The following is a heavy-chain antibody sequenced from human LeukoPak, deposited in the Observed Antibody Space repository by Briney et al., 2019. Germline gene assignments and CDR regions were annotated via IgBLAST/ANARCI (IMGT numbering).Heavy chain of an antibody. V-gene: IGHV3-23*01. J-gene: IGHJ4*02. CDR2: LSASGDST. Sequence: GGSLRLSCAASGFTFSSDAMGWVRQAPGKGLEGVSALSASGDSTHYADSVKGRFTISRDNSKSTLYLQMDKLRAEDTALYYCAKRYYYDSSGRGYDNWGQGTLVTVSS. CDR1: GFTFSSDA. CDR3: AKRYYYDSSGRGYDN. D-gene: IGHD3-22*01.